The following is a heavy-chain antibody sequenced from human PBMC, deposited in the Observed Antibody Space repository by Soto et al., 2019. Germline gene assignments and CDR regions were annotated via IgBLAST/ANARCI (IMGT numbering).Heavy chain of an antibody. D-gene: IGHD3-10*01. CDR1: GGSISSGDYY. V-gene: IGHV4-30-4*01. CDR3: ARDILASGSGSYYRVFYYYYGMDV. Sequence: TSETLSLTCTVSGGSISSGDYYWSWIRQPPGKGLEWIGYIYYSGSTYYNPSLKSRVTISVDTSKNQFSLKLSSVTAADTAVYYCARDILASGSGSYYRVFYYYYGMDVWGQGTTVTVSS. J-gene: IGHJ6*02. CDR2: IYYSGST.